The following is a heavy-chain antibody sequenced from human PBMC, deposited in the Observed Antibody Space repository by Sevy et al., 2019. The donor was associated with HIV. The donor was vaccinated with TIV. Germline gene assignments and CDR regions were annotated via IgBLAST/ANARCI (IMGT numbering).Heavy chain of an antibody. Sequence: ASVKVSCKTSGYSFTSYDIAWVRQAPGQGLEWMGWISVSDGKTNYAQNFQGRVTMTTDTSTTTAYMELRSLRSDDTAGYYCAGMGGAGDRDYWGQGTLVTVSS. CDR3: AGMGGAGDRDY. CDR1: GYSFTSYD. CDR2: ISVSDGKT. D-gene: IGHD7-27*01. V-gene: IGHV1-18*01. J-gene: IGHJ4*02.